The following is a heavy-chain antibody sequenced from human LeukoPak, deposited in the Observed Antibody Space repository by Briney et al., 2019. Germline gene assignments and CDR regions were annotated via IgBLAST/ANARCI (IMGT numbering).Heavy chain of an antibody. CDR3: AELGITMIGGV. CDR2: MSGGGGRT. D-gene: IGHD3-10*02. Sequence: PGGSLRLSCAASGFTFSSYAVNWVRQAPGKGLEWVSAMSGGGGRTYYADSVKGRFTISRDNSKNSLYLQMNSLRAEDTAVYYCAELGITMIGGVWGKGTTVTISS. J-gene: IGHJ6*04. V-gene: IGHV3-23*01. CDR1: GFTFSSYA.